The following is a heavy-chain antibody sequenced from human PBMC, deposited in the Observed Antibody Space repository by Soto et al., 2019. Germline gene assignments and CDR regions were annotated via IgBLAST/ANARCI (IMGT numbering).Heavy chain of an antibody. Sequence: QVQLVQSGAEVKKPGASVKVSCKASGYTFTSYGITWVRQAPGQGLEWMGWISAYNGNTNYAQKLQGRVTITTDTSTSTAYMELSSLRSDDTAVYYCARDGSIQLWSQGYFDYWGQGTLVTVSS. V-gene: IGHV1-18*01. CDR2: ISAYNGNT. D-gene: IGHD5-18*01. J-gene: IGHJ4*02. CDR3: ARDGSIQLWSQGYFDY. CDR1: GYTFTSYG.